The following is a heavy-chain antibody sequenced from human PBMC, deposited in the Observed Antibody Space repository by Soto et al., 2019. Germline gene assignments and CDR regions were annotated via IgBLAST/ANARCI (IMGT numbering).Heavy chain of an antibody. J-gene: IGHJ4*02. CDR3: VRYCSTTKCPFDY. CDR2: IYYSGNT. V-gene: IGHV4-30-4*01. Sequence: LSLTCTVSGGSISSGGSYWGWIRQPPGKGLEWIGYIYYSGNTYFNPSLKSRVTLSVDTSKNQFSLNLSSVTAADTAVYYCVRYCSTTKCPFDYWGQGTLVTVSS. CDR1: GGSISSGGSY. D-gene: IGHD2-2*01.